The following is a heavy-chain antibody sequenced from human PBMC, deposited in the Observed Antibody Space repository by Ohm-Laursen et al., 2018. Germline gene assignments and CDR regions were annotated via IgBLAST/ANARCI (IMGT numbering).Heavy chain of an antibody. D-gene: IGHD6-13*01. J-gene: IGHJ3*01. V-gene: IGHV4-4*07. CDR3: ASSQSSSWYHAFDV. CDR1: GGSISSYY. CDR2: IYTSGST. Sequence: TLTLTSAVSGGSISSYYWSWIRQPAGKGLEWIGRIYTSGSTNYNPSLKSRVTMSVDTSKNQVSLNLNSVTAADTAVYYCASSQSSSWYHAFDVWGQGTMVTVSS.